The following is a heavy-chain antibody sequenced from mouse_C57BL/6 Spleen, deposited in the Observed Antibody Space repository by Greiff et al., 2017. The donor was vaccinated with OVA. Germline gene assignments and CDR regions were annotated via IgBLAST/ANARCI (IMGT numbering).Heavy chain of an antibody. CDR3: ARAAYYSNYGYFDV. V-gene: IGHV1-26*01. CDR1: GYTFTDYY. CDR2: INPNNGGT. Sequence: EVKLQQSGPELVKPGASVKISCKASGYTFTDYYMNWVKQSHGKSLEWIGDINPNNGGTSYNQKFKGKATLTVDKSSSTAYMELRSLTSEDSAVYYCARAAYYSNYGYFDVWGTGTTVTVSS. D-gene: IGHD2-5*01. J-gene: IGHJ1*03.